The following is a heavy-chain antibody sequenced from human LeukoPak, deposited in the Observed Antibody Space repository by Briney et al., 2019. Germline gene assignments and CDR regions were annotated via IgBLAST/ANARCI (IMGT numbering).Heavy chain of an antibody. CDR2: INPTRGCT. D-gene: IGHD3-9*01. J-gene: IGHJ5*02. V-gene: IGHV1-2*06. CDR3: ARVSLTGYYLS. Sequence: WMARINPTRGCTNYAQKFQARVTMTREKSNSTAYMEVSRLRSDDTAVYYCARVSLTGYYLSWGQGTLVTVSS.